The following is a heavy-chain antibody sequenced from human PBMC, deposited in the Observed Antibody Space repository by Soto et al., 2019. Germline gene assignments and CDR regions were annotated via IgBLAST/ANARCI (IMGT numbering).Heavy chain of an antibody. D-gene: IGHD1-1*01. CDR1: GYSLTDVA. CDR2: FDPEDGAT. J-gene: IGHJ4*02. CDR3: AGELIEVTMTDY. Sequence: QVQLVQSAAEVKKPGASVKVSCKVSGYSLTDVAIHWVRQIPEKGLEWMGGFDPEDGATIYAQTSQGRVTMTEDTSTDPAYLELSSLRSEDTAIYYCAGELIEVTMTDYWGQGTLVSFSS. V-gene: IGHV1-24*01.